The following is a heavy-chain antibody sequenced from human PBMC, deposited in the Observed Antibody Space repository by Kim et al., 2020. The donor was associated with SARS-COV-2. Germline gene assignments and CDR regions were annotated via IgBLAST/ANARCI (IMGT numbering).Heavy chain of an antibody. CDR3: ARSRAIRLGTAHYYYYYGMDV. D-gene: IGHD1-26*01. J-gene: IGHJ6*02. CDR2: INADNGNT. CDR1: GYTFTNYA. Sequence: ASVKVSCKASGYTFTNYAIHWVRQAPGQRLEWMGWINADNGNTKYSQKFQGRVTITRDTSASTAYMELSSLRSVDTAVYYCARSRAIRLGTAHYYYYYGMDVWGQGTTVTVSS. V-gene: IGHV1-3*01.